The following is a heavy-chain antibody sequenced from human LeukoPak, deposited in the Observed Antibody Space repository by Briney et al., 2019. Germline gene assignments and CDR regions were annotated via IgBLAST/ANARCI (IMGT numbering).Heavy chain of an antibody. J-gene: IGHJ4*02. CDR3: ARVGATKLVFDY. CDR1: GFTFSSYE. CDR2: ISSSGSTI. Sequence: PGGSLRLSCAASGFTFSSYEMNWVRQAPGKGLEWVSYISSSGSTIYYADSLKGRFTISRDNAKNSLYLQMNSLRAEDTAVYYCARVGATKLVFDYWGQGTLVTVSS. V-gene: IGHV3-48*03. D-gene: IGHD1-26*01.